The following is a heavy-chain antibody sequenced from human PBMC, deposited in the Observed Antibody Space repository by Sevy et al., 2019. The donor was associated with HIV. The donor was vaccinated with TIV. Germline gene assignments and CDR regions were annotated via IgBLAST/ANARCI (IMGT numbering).Heavy chain of an antibody. CDR1: AFTFSDYY. CDR3: ARRGRSSSLSHFDY. Sequence: GGSLRLSCAASAFTFSDYYMNWVRQAPGKGLEWVSYISSSGITIYYADSVKGRFTISRDNAKNSLYLQMNSLRAEDTAVYYCARRGRSSSLSHFDYWGQGTLVTVSS. D-gene: IGHD6-6*01. J-gene: IGHJ4*02. V-gene: IGHV3-11*01. CDR2: ISSSGITI.